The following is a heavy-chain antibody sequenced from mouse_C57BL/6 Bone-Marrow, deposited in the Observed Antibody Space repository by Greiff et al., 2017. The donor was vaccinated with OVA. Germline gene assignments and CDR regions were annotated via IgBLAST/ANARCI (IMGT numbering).Heavy chain of an antibody. V-gene: IGHV3-8*01. CDR1: GYSITSDY. CDR2: ISYSGST. Sequence: EVKVVESGPGLAKPSQTLSLTCSVPGYSITSDYWNWIRKFPGNKLEYMGYISYSGSTYYNPSLKSRISITRDTSKNQYYLQLNSVTTEDTATYYCASSFYSNYSLFAYWGQGTLVTVSA. J-gene: IGHJ3*01. D-gene: IGHD2-5*01. CDR3: ASSFYSNYSLFAY.